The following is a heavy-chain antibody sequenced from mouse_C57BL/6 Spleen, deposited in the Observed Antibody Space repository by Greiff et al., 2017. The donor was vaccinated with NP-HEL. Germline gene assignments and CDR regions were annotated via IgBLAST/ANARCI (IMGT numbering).Heavy chain of an antibody. CDR3: ARGGYGNPYYYAMDY. CDR1: GFTFSDYG. Sequence: EVKLVESGGGLVKPGGSLKLSCAASGFTFSDYGMHWVRQAPEKGLEWVAYISSGSSTIYYADTVKGRFTISRDNAKNTLFLQMTSLRSEDTAMYYCARGGYGNPYYYAMDYLGQGTSVTVSS. J-gene: IGHJ4*01. D-gene: IGHD2-1*01. V-gene: IGHV5-17*01. CDR2: ISSGSSTI.